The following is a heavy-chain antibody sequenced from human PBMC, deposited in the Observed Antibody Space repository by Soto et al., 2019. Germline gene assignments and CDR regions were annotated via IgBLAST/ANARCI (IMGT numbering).Heavy chain of an antibody. J-gene: IGHJ5*02. CDR3: ARERRYCSGGSCFTEAFDP. CDR2: INPSGGST. D-gene: IGHD2-15*01. V-gene: IGHV1-46*01. Sequence: ASVKVSCKASGYTFTSYYMHWVRQAPGQGLEWMGIINPSGGSTSYAQKFQGRVTMTRDTSISTAYMELSRLRSDDTAVYYCARERRYCSGGSCFTEAFDPWGQGTLVTVSS. CDR1: GYTFTSYY.